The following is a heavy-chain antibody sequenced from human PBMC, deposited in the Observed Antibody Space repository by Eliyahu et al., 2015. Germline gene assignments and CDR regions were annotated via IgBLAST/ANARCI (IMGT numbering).Heavy chain of an antibody. CDR3: ARDSLGPDIGPGATGDAFDI. J-gene: IGHJ3*02. CDR2: MYSSGST. CDR1: GCSISSYY. Sequence: QVQLQESGPGLVKPSETLSLTCTVSGCSISSYYWSWIRQPAGKGLEWIGRMYSSGSTNYSPSLKSRVTMSVDTSKNHFSLRLSSVTAADTAVYYCARDSLGPDIGPGATGDAFDIWGQGTMVTVSS. V-gene: IGHV4-4*07. D-gene: IGHD5-12*01.